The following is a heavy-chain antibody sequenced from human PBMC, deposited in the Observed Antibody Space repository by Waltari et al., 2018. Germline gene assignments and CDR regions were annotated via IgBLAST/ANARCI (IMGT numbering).Heavy chain of an antibody. J-gene: IGHJ4*02. V-gene: IGHV4-34*01. CDR2: INHSGTT. CDR3: ARGGSYQSPNFDY. Sequence: QVQLQQWGAGLLKPSETLSLTCAVYGGSFSGYYWSWIRQPPGKGLEWIGEINHSGTTNSNPSPKVRVTISVDTSKNQFSLTLSSVTAADTAVYYCARGGSYQSPNFDYWGQGTLVTVSS. CDR1: GGSFSGYY. D-gene: IGHD1-26*01.